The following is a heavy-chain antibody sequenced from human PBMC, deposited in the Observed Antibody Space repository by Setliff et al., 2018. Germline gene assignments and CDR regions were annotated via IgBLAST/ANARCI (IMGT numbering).Heavy chain of an antibody. CDR2: INTNTGNP. Sequence: ASVKVSCKASGYAFTTYAITWMRQAPGQGLEYMGWINTNTGNPSYAQGFTGRFVFSLDTSVSTAYLQTSSLKAEDTALYYCARASRFGTIKYRGDYYMDVWGKGTTVTVSS. CDR3: ARASRFGTIKYRGDYYMDV. D-gene: IGHD3-10*01. J-gene: IGHJ6*03. CDR1: GYAFTTYA. V-gene: IGHV7-4-1*02.